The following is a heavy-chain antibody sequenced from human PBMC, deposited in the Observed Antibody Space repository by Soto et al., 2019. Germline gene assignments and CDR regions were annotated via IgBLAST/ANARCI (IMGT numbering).Heavy chain of an antibody. J-gene: IGHJ4*02. D-gene: IGHD3-22*01. Sequence: QEQLVQSGAEVTKPWSSVKVSCKASGGVFSSYPISWVRQVPGQGLEWMGGLIPVFQTAYYTQRFPGRVTSTMDESTNKAYMELSSLMSEDTAIYYSARGGSGYPWFHEFWGQGTLVTVSS. V-gene: IGHV1-69*01. CDR3: ARGGSGYPWFHEF. CDR2: LIPVFQTA. CDR1: GGVFSSYP.